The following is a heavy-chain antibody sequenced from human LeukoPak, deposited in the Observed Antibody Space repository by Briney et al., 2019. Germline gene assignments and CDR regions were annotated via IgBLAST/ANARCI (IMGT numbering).Heavy chain of an antibody. CDR2: FDPEDGEA. V-gene: IGHV1-24*01. CDR1: GYTLTELS. D-gene: IGHD3-22*01. Sequence: ASVKVSCKVSGYTLTELSMHWVRQAPGKGLEWKGGFDPEDGEAIYAQKFQGRVTMTEDTSTDTAYMELSSLRSEDTAVYCCATDRYYDSSGYLRGGFDYWGQGTLVTVSS. CDR3: ATDRYYDSSGYLRGGFDY. J-gene: IGHJ4*02.